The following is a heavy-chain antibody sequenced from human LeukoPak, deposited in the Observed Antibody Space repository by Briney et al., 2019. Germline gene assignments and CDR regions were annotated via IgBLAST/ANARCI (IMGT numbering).Heavy chain of an antibody. D-gene: IGHD3-10*01. Sequence: SGPVLVKPTETLTLTCTVSGFSLSNARMGVSWIRQPPGKALEWLAHIFSNDEKSYSTSLKSRLTISKDTSKSQVVLTMTNIDPVDTATYYCARISGRYYGSGSPHDYWGQGTLVTVSS. CDR3: ARISGRYYGSGSPHDY. J-gene: IGHJ4*02. V-gene: IGHV2-26*01. CDR1: GFSLSNARMG. CDR2: IFSNDEK.